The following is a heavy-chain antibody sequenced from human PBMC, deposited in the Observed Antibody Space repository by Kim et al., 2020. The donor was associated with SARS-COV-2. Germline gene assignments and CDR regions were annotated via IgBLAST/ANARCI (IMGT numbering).Heavy chain of an antibody. CDR3: ARDDGHDLWFGELTSFDY. J-gene: IGHJ4*01. CDR1: GFTFSSYW. CDR2: IKQDGSEK. D-gene: IGHD3-10*01. Sequence: GGSLRLSCAASGFTFSSYWMSWVRQAPGKGLEWVANIKQDGSEKYYVDSVKGRFTISRDNAKNSLYLQMNSLRAEDTSVYYCARDDGHDLWFGELTSFDYWGHGTLHTLSP. V-gene: IGHV3-7*01.